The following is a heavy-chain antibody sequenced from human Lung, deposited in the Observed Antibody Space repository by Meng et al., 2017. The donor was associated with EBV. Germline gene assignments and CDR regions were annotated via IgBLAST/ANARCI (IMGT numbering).Heavy chain of an antibody. Sequence: EVQLVESGXXLVKPGGSLSLSCAXSGFTFSSYSMNWVRQATGKALEWLSSISSSKNNIYYADSVSGRFTISRDNAKNSVYLQMNSLSAEDTAVYYCANGRTPPESLAELGKDWFDPWGQGTLVTVSS. D-gene: IGHD7-27*01. V-gene: IGHV3-21*01. J-gene: IGHJ5*02. CDR3: ANGRTPPESLAELGKDWFDP. CDR2: ISSSKNNI. CDR1: GFTFSSYS.